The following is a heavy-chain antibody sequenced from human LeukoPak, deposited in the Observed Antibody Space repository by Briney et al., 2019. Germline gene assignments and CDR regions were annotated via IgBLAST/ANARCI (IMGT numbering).Heavy chain of an antibody. D-gene: IGHD1-26*01. Sequence: SGGSLRLSCAASGFTFINYAMHWVRQAPGKGLEWVAVISSDGSNKYYADSVKGRSTISRDNSKNTVYLQMNSLRAEDTAVYYCARERYVVGAADFDYWGQGTPVTVSS. CDR1: GFTFINYA. CDR2: ISSDGSNK. CDR3: ARERYVVGAADFDY. J-gene: IGHJ4*02. V-gene: IGHV3-30*04.